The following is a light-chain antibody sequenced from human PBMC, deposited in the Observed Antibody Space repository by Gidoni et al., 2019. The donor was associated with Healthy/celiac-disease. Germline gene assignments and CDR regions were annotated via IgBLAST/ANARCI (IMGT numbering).Light chain of an antibody. V-gene: IGKV3-11*01. CDR1: QSVSTY. CDR3: QQRCNWNRGGLT. Sequence: PGERATLSCRASQSVSTYLAWYQQKPGQAPRLLIYDASNRATGIPARFSGSGSGTAFALTISSLEPEDFAVYDCQQRCNWNRGGLTFGGGTKVEIK. J-gene: IGKJ4*01. CDR2: DAS.